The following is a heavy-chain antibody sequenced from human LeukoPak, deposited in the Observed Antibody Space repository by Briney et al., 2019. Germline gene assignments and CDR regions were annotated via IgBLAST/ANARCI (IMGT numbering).Heavy chain of an antibody. D-gene: IGHD4-17*01. V-gene: IGHV3-23*01. CDR3: AKAPTTVTYYGMDV. CDR1: GFTFRSYA. CDR2: ISGSGGST. J-gene: IGHJ6*02. Sequence: PGASLRLSCAASGFTFRSYAMSWVRQAPGKGLEWVSAISGSGGSTYYADSVKGRFTISRDNSKNTLYLQMNSLRAEDTAVYYCAKAPTTVTYYGMDVWGQGTTVTVSS.